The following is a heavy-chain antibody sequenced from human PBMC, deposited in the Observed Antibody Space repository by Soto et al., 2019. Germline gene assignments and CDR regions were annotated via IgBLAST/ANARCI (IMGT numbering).Heavy chain of an antibody. CDR2: ISGSSSGT. CDR3: ARDSSAWPNYFDS. D-gene: IGHD6-19*01. J-gene: IGHJ4*02. V-gene: IGHV3-23*01. CDR1: GFNFGAYA. Sequence: EARLLESGGGLIQPGGSLRLACAASGFNFGAYAMSWVRQAPGKGLEWVSGISGSSSGTYYTDSVKGRFTISRDNSKNTVILEMNNLRAEDTAVYYCARDSSAWPNYFDSWGQGIQVTVSS.